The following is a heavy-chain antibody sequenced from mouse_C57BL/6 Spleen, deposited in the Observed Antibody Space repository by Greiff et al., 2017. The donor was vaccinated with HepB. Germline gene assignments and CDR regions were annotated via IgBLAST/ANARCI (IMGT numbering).Heavy chain of an antibody. V-gene: IGHV1-22*01. CDR2: INPNNGGT. CDR1: GYTFTDYN. CDR3: ALYYGNYGWFAY. J-gene: IGHJ3*01. Sequence: VQLQQSGPELVKPGASVKMSCKASGYTFTDYNMHWVKQSHGKSLEWIGYINPNNGGTSYNQKFKGKATLTVNKSSSTAYMELRSLTSEDSAVYYCALYYGNYGWFAYWGQGTLVTVSA. D-gene: IGHD2-1*01.